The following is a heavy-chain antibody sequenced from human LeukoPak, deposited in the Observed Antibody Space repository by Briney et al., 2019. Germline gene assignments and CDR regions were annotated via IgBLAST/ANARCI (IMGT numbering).Heavy chain of an antibody. CDR1: GFTFSSYS. D-gene: IGHD1-1*01. V-gene: IGHV3-21*01. CDR2: ISSSSSYI. J-gene: IGHJ6*02. CDR3: ARDALFNWNDGDDYYGMDV. Sequence: PGGSLRLSCAASGFTFSSYSMNWVRQAPGKGLEWVSSISSSSSYIYYADSVKGRFTISRDNAKNSLYLQMNSLRAEDTAVYYCARDALFNWNDGDDYYGMDVWGQGTTVTVSS.